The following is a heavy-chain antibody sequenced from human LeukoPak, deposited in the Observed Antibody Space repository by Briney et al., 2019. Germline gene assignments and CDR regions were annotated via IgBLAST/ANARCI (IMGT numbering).Heavy chain of an antibody. V-gene: IGHV3-NL1*01. Sequence: GGSLRLSCAASGFTFSSYGMHWVRQAPGKGLEWVSVIGGAGGDIHYADSVKDRFSISRDNSKNTLYLQMNSLRAEDTAVYYCAKYAPPTTALTRFFDDWGQGTLVTVSS. CDR1: GFTFSSYG. J-gene: IGHJ4*02. CDR3: AKYAPPTTALTRFFDD. CDR2: IGGAGGDI. D-gene: IGHD4-17*01.